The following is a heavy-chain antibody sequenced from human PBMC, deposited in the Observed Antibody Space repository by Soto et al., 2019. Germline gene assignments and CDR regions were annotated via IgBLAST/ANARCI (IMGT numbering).Heavy chain of an antibody. J-gene: IGHJ4*02. CDR1: VFTVSSNY. CDR3: ARKLTIRAPFDY. CDR2: IYSGGST. V-gene: IGHV3-53*01. Sequence: LRLSCAASVFTVSSNYMNWARQAPGKGLEWVSVIYSGGSTYYADSVKGRFTISRDISQNTLYLQMNGLRAEDTGVYYCARKLTIRAPFDYSGQRILVTVSS. D-gene: IGHD3-3*01.